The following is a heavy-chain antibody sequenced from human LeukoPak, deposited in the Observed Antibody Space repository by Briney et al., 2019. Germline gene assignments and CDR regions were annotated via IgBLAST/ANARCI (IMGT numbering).Heavy chain of an antibody. V-gene: IGHV4-39*07. J-gene: IGHJ3*02. D-gene: IGHD6-6*01. CDR1: GGSISSSSYY. Sequence: KPSETLSLTCTVSGGSISSSSYYWGWIRQPPGKGLEWIGSMYYSGSTYYNPSLKSRVTISVDTSKNQFSLKLSSVTAADTAVYYCARPRARDSSSCAFDIWGQGTMVTVSS. CDR2: MYYSGST. CDR3: ARPRARDSSSCAFDI.